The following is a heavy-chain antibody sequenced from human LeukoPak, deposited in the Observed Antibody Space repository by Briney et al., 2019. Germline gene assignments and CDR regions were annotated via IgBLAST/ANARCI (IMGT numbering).Heavy chain of an antibody. Sequence: SETLSLTCTVSGGSISSYYWSWIRQPPGKGLEWSGYIYYGGGTNYNPSLKSRVTISVDTSKNQFSLKLSSVTAADTAVYYCARAVLVSFFDYWGQGTLVTVSS. CDR1: GGSISSYY. D-gene: IGHD2-2*01. CDR3: ARAVLVSFFDY. CDR2: IYYGGGT. J-gene: IGHJ4*02. V-gene: IGHV4-59*01.